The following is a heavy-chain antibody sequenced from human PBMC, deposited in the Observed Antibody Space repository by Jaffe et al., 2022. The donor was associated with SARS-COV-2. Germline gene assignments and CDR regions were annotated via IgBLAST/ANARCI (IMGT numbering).Heavy chain of an antibody. CDR3: ARHVASLAGGFGP. V-gene: IGHV3-23*01. CDR1: GLTFSTYA. CDR2: ISITGETI. J-gene: IGHJ5*02. Sequence: EVQLLESGGGLVHPGGSLRLSCAASGLTFSTYAMNWVRQAPGRGLEWVSTISITGETIYYADSVKGRFIISRDNAKNTLYLQMNSLRAEDTAVYYCARHVASLAGGFGPWGQGTLVTVSS. D-gene: IGHD3-16*01.